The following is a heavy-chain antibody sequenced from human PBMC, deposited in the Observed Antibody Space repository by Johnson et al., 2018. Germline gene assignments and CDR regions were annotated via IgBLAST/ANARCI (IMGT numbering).Heavy chain of an antibody. CDR1: GGSISSSSYY. CDR2: IYYSGST. J-gene: IGHJ6*03. D-gene: IGHD5-18*01. V-gene: IGHV4-39*07. Sequence: QVQLQELGPGLVKPSETLSLTCTVSGGSISSSSYYWGWIRQPPGKGLEWIGSIYYSGSTYYNPSLKSRVTISVDTSKNQFSLKLSSVTAADTAVYYCAKGLGYPLVDGYYYMDVWGKGTTVTVSS. CDR3: AKGLGYPLVDGYYYMDV.